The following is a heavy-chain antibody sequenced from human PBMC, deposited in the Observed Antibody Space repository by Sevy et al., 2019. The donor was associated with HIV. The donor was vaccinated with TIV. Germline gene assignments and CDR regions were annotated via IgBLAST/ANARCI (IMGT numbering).Heavy chain of an antibody. CDR1: GFTFSSYA. CDR3: AKDGFKPSVGDENYYYYYMDV. V-gene: IGHV3-23*01. CDR2: ISGSGGST. J-gene: IGHJ6*03. D-gene: IGHD3-16*01. Sequence: GGSLRLSCAASGFTFSSYAMSWVRQAPGKGLEWVSAISGSGGSTYYADSVKGRFTISRDNSKNPLYLQMNSLRAEETAVYYCAKDGFKPSVGDENYYYYYMDVWGKGTTVTVSS.